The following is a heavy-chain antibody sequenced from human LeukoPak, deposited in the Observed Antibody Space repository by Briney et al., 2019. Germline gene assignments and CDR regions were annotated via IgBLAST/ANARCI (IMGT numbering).Heavy chain of an antibody. Sequence: GGSLRLSCAASGFTFSSYSMNWVRQAPGKGLEGVSYISSSSSTIYYADSVKGRFTISRDNAKNSLYLQMNSLRAEDTAVYYCARDQHRSTGYFDYWGQGTLVTVSS. CDR3: ARDQHRSTGYFDY. D-gene: IGHD2-2*01. J-gene: IGHJ4*02. CDR1: GFTFSSYS. CDR2: ISSSSSTI. V-gene: IGHV3-48*01.